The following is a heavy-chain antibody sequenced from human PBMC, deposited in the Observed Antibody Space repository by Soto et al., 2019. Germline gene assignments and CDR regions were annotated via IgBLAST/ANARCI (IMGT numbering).Heavy chain of an antibody. J-gene: IGHJ6*04. CDR1: VYTFTSYY. CDR2: INPSGGST. Sequence: ASVKVSCKASVYTFTSYYMHWVRQAPGQGLEWMGIINPSGGSTSYAQKFQGRVTMTRDTSTSTVYMELSSLRSEDTAVYYCARDRYCSSTSCQSYYYGMDVWGKGTTVTVSS. D-gene: IGHD2-2*01. CDR3: ARDRYCSSTSCQSYYYGMDV. V-gene: IGHV1-46*01.